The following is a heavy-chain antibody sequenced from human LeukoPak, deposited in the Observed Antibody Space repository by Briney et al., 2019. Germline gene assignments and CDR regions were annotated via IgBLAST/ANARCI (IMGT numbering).Heavy chain of an antibody. CDR3: ERATVAVPFDY. CDR1: GYTFTSYY. Sequence: ASVKVSCKASGYTFTSYYLHWVRQAPGQGLEWMGIINPTGGSTSYAQRFQGRVTMTRDTSTSTVYMELSSLRSEDTAVYYCERATVAVPFDYWGQGTLVTVSS. D-gene: IGHD6-19*01. J-gene: IGHJ4*02. CDR2: INPTGGST. V-gene: IGHV1-46*01.